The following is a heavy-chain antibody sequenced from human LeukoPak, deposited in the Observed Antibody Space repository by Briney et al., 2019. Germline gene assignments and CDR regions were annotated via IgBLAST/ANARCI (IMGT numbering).Heavy chain of an antibody. Sequence: GGSLRLSCAASGFTFSSYAMSWVRQAPGKGLEWVSAISGSGGSTYYADSVKGRFTISRDNSKNTLYLQMNSLRAEDTAVCYCAKGGYDSSGYNYYYYGMDVWGQGTTVTVSS. V-gene: IGHV3-23*01. CDR2: ISGSGGST. CDR3: AKGGYDSSGYNYYYYGMDV. D-gene: IGHD3-22*01. CDR1: GFTFSSYA. J-gene: IGHJ6*02.